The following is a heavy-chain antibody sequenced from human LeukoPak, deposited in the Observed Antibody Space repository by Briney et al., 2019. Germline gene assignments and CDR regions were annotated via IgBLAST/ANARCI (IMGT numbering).Heavy chain of an antibody. Sequence: SQTLSLTCTVSGGSISSCGYYWSWIRQHPGKGLEWIGYIYYSGSTYYNPSLKSRVTISVDTSKNQFSLKLSSVTAADTAVYYCAREGGYCSSTSCFTWGQGTLVTVSS. CDR2: IYYSGST. CDR3: AREGGYCSSTSCFT. J-gene: IGHJ5*02. V-gene: IGHV4-31*03. D-gene: IGHD2-2*01. CDR1: GGSISSCGYY.